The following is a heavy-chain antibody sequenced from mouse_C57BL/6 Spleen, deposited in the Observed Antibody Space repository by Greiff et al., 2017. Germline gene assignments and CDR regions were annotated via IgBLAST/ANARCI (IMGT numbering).Heavy chain of an antibody. D-gene: IGHD2-4*01. CDR2: IDPNSGGT. J-gene: IGHJ3*01. CDR1: GYTFTSYW. V-gene: IGHV1-72*01. Sequence: QVQLQQPGAELVKPGASVKLSCKASGYTFTSYWMHWVKQRPGRGLEWIGRIDPNSGGTTYNEKFKSKATLTVDKPASTAYMQLSSLTSEESAVYYCARGNYDCDGFAYWGQGTLVTVSA. CDR3: ARGNYDCDGFAY.